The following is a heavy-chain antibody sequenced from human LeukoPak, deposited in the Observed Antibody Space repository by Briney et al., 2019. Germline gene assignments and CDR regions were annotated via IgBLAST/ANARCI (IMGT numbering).Heavy chain of an antibody. V-gene: IGHV4-34*01. Sequence: SETLSLTCAVYGGSFSGYYWSWIRQPPGKGLEWIGEINHSGSTNYNPSLKSRVTISVDTSKNQFSLKLSSVTAADTAVYYCVRRGGAAVKKTFDYWGQGTLVTVSS. CDR2: INHSGST. D-gene: IGHD6-13*01. J-gene: IGHJ4*02. CDR3: VRRGGAAVKKTFDY. CDR1: GGSFSGYY.